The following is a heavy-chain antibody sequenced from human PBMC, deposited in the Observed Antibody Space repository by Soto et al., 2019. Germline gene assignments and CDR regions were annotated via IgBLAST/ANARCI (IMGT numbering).Heavy chain of an antibody. CDR1: GDSLSGGDYY. CDR2: IYYTGCT. Sequence: SETLSLTCTVSGDSLSGGDYYWSWIRQPPGKGLEWIGDIYYTGCTFYNPSLKSRVTISVDTSKNQFSLKLNSVTAADTAVYYCARAALSCSSTSCYKVEWFDPWGQGTLVTVSS. D-gene: IGHD2-2*02. J-gene: IGHJ5*02. V-gene: IGHV4-30-4*08. CDR3: ARAALSCSSTSCYKVEWFDP.